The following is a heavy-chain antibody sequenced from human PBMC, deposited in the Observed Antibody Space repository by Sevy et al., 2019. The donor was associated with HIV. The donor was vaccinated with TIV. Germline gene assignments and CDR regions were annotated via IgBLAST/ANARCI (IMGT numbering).Heavy chain of an antibody. V-gene: IGHV3-48*02. CDR3: ARGRIVVVPDAILY. Sequence: GWSLRLSCAASGFTFSSYSMNWVRQAPGKGLEWVSYISSSSSTIYYADSVKGRFTISRDNAKNSLYLQMNSLRDEDNAVYYCARGRIVVVPDAILYWGQGTTVTVSS. CDR1: GFTFSSYS. CDR2: ISSSSSTI. J-gene: IGHJ4*02. D-gene: IGHD2-2*01.